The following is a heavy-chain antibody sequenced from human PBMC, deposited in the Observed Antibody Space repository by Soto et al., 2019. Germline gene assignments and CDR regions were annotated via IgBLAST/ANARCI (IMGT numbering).Heavy chain of an antibody. Sequence: GASVKVSCKASGYRFTTYYIHWVRQAPGQGLEWMGRMNIVTGGTTYAQKFQGRVTMTRDTSISTAYMEVSSVKSDDTAMYYCARDGNFAFRGYSFAFDLWGQGTLVTVSS. CDR3: ARDGNFAFRGYSFAFDL. J-gene: IGHJ4*02. V-gene: IGHV1-2*06. D-gene: IGHD5-18*01. CDR1: GYRFTTYY. CDR2: MNIVTGGT.